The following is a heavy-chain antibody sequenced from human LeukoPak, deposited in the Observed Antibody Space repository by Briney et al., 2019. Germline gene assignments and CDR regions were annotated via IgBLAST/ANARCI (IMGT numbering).Heavy chain of an antibody. CDR1: GGSISSGGYY. Sequence: SQTLSLTCTVSGGSISSGGYYWSWIRQPPGKGLECIGYVYYTGSTNFNPSLKSRVTMSLDTSRNQFSLKLTSLTAADTAVYYCARGAMATTPFFDYWGQGTLVTVSS. CDR2: VYYTGST. V-gene: IGHV4-61*08. CDR3: ARGAMATTPFFDY. D-gene: IGHD5-24*01. J-gene: IGHJ4*02.